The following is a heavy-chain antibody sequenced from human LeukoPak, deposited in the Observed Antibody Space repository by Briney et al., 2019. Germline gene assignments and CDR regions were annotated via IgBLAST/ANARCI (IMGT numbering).Heavy chain of an antibody. CDR3: ARELTGDYVWGSYRYHYFDY. CDR2: ISAYNGNT. J-gene: IGHJ4*02. V-gene: IGHV1-18*01. CDR1: GYTFTSYG. Sequence: ASVKVSCTASGYTFTSYGISWVRQAPGQGLEWMGWISAYNGNTNYAQKLQGRVTITTDTTTSTAYMELRSLRSDDTAVYYCARELTGDYVWGSYRYHYFDYWGQGTMVTVSS. D-gene: IGHD3-16*02.